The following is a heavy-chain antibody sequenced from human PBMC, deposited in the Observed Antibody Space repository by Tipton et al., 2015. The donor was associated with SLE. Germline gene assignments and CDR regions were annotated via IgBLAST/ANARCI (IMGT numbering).Heavy chain of an antibody. V-gene: IGHV4-31*03. CDR3: ARAVAVAGHPADY. Sequence: TLSLTCTVSGGSISSGAYYWSWIRQHPGKGLEWIGYIYYSGSTYYNPSLKSRVTISVDTSKNQFSLKLSSVTAADTAVYYCARAVAVAGHPADYWGQGTLVTVSS. J-gene: IGHJ4*02. D-gene: IGHD6-19*01. CDR1: GGSISSGAYY. CDR2: IYYSGST.